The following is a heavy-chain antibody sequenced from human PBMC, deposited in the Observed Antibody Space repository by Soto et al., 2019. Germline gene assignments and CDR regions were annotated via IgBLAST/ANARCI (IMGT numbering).Heavy chain of an antibody. CDR1: GFTFTNYA. D-gene: IGHD4-4*01. Sequence: EVQLLESGGGLVQPGGSLRLSFAASGFTFTNYAMTWVRQAPGKGLEWVSISSGSGSGGSTNYGDSVKGRCTISRDNSKNTLYLQMNSLRVEDTAVYYCAKDRDDYRNYVFDYWGQGTLVTVSS. J-gene: IGHJ4*02. V-gene: IGHV3-23*01. CDR2: SSGSGSGGST. CDR3: AKDRDDYRNYVFDY.